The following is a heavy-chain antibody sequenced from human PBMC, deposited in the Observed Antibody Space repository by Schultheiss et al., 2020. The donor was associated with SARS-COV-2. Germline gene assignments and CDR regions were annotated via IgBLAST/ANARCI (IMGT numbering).Heavy chain of an antibody. D-gene: IGHD1-26*01. CDR1: GFTFSSYS. V-gene: IGHV3-23*01. CDR2: ISGSGGST. J-gene: IGHJ4*02. Sequence: GESLKISCAASGFTFSSYSMNWVRQALGKGLEWVSAISGSGGSTYYADSVKGRFTISRDNSKNTLYLQMNSLRAEDTAVYYCVKDKVGATGYWGQGALVTVSS. CDR3: VKDKVGATGY.